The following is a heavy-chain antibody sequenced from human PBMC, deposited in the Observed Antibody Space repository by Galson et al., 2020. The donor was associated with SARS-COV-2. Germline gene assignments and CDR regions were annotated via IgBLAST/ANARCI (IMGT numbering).Heavy chain of an antibody. CDR3: ARVDCSGGSCYYYAFDI. CDR2: INHSGST. Sequence: SETLSLTCAVYGGSFSGYYWSWIRQPPGKGLEWIGEINHSGSTNYNPSLKSRVTISVDTSKNQFSLKLSSVTAADTAVYYCARVDCSGGSCYYYAFDIWGQGTMVTVSS. CDR1: GGSFSGYY. J-gene: IGHJ3*02. D-gene: IGHD2-15*01. V-gene: IGHV4-34*01.